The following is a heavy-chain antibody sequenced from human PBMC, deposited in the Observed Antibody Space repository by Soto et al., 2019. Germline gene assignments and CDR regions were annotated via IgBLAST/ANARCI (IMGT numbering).Heavy chain of an antibody. D-gene: IGHD3-10*01. J-gene: IGHJ6*02. V-gene: IGHV4-59*01. CDR3: ARDTFTIGRGMYV. CDR1: GGSISSYY. CDR2: IYYSGST. Sequence: SETLSLTCTVSGGSISSYYWSWIRQPPGKGLEWIGYIYYSGSTNYNPSLKSRVTISVDTSKNQFSLKLSSVTAADTAVYYCARDTFTIGRGMYVWGQGTTVTVSS.